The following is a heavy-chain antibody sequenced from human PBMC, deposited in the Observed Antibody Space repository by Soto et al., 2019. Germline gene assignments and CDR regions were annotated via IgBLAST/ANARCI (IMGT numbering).Heavy chain of an antibody. CDR1: GFTFSSCA. Sequence: PGGSLRLACAASGFTFSSCAMNWVLQAPGKGLEWDSTISGSGESTYYADSVKGRFTISGDNSTSTLYLQMNSLRAEDTAVYYSATDRWNYDYFDFWDQGTLGTVSS. D-gene: IGHD1-7*01. CDR3: ATDRWNYDYFDF. J-gene: IGHJ4*02. CDR2: ISGSGEST. V-gene: IGHV3-23*01.